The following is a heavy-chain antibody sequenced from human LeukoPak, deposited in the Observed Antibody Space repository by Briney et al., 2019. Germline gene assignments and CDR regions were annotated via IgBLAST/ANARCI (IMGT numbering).Heavy chain of an antibody. CDR3: ARSLVSGWRQIDY. CDR2: ISYDGSNK. V-gene: IGHV3-30-3*01. Sequence: PGGSLRLSCAASGFTFSSYAMHWVRQAPGKGLEWVAVISYDGSNKYYADSVKGRFTISRDNSKNTLYLQMNSLRAEDTAVYYCARSLVSGWRQIDYWAREPWSPSPQ. D-gene: IGHD6-19*01. CDR1: GFTFSSYA. J-gene: IGHJ4*02.